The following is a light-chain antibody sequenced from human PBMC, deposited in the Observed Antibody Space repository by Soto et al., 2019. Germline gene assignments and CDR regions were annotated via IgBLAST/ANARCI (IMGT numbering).Light chain of an antibody. CDR3: QQGDSFPFT. J-gene: IGKJ4*01. V-gene: IGKV1-12*01. CDR2: AAS. Sequence: DIQMTQSPSSVSASVGDRVTITCRASQDISTWVAWYQQKPGKAPKLLISAASTLQSGVPRRFSGSGSGTDFTLIISSLQPEDFATYFCQQGDSFPFTFDGGTKVQIK. CDR1: QDISTW.